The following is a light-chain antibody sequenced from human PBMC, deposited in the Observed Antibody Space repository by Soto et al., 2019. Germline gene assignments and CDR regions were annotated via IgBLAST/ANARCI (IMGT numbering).Light chain of an antibody. CDR1: SSDVGSYNY. J-gene: IGLJ1*01. V-gene: IGLV2-14*01. Sequence: QSVLAQPASVSGSPAQSITISCTGTSSDVGSYNYVSWYQLHPGKAPKLMIYEVSNRPSGVSNRFSGSKSGDTASLTVSALQAEDEADYYCSSFTDGNNLVFGTGTKVTVL. CDR2: EVS. CDR3: SSFTDGNNLV.